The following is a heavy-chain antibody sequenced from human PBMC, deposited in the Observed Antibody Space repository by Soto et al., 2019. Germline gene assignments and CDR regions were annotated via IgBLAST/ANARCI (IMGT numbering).Heavy chain of an antibody. V-gene: IGHV3-73*01. CDR1: GCAYINAW. CDR2: IRSKANSYAT. D-gene: IGHD3-3*01. Sequence: PGGSLRNSGAASGCAYINAWMNWNSQAPGKGLEWGGRIRSKANSYATAYAASVKGRFTISRDDSKNTLYLQMNSLRAEDTAVYYCARDKVGAEGVRFLEWSVAPGDTYYDYYSMEVWCKGTTVTVSS. J-gene: IGHJ6*03. CDR3: ARDKVGAEGVRFLEWSVAPGDTYYDYYSMEV.